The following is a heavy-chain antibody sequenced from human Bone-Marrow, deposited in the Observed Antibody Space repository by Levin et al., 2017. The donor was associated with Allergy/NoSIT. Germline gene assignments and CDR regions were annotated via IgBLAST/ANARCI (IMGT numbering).Heavy chain of an antibody. D-gene: IGHD3-16*02. V-gene: IGHV3-33*06. CDR1: GFTFSSYG. Sequence: GESLKISCAASGFTFSSYGMHWVRQAPGKGLEWVAVIWYDGSNEYYADSVKGRFTISRDNSKNTLYLHMSSLRAEDTAVYYCAKDLRPSFYYYGMDVWGRGTTVTVSS. CDR3: AKDLRPSFYYYGMDV. J-gene: IGHJ6*02. CDR2: IWYDGSNE.